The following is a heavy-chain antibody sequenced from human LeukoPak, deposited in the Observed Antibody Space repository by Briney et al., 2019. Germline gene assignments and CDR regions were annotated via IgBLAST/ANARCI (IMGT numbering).Heavy chain of an antibody. D-gene: IGHD1-26*01. V-gene: IGHV4-59*01. J-gene: IGHJ4*02. CDR1: GGSISSYY. CDR2: IYYSGST. Sequence: SETLSLTCTVSGGSISSYYWSWIRQPPGKGLEWIGYIYYSGSTNYNPSLKSRVTISVDTSKNQFSLKLSSVTAADTAVYYCARDHPRSIVGATGAFDYWGQGTLVTVSS. CDR3: ARDHPRSIVGATGAFDY.